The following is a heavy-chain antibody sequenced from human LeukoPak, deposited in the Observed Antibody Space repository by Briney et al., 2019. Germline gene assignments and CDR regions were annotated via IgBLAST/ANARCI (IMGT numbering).Heavy chain of an antibody. J-gene: IGHJ4*02. CDR1: GFTFSTYG. CDR3: VKDRGWSNFQFDY. D-gene: IGHD2-15*01. Sequence: GGSLRLSCVASGFTFSTYGMHWVRQAPGKGLEWVAVIWYGGSNKYYADSVKGRFTISRDKSKNTLYLQMNSLRAEDTAVYYCVKDRGWSNFQFDYWGQGTLVTVSS. CDR2: IWYGGSNK. V-gene: IGHV3-30*02.